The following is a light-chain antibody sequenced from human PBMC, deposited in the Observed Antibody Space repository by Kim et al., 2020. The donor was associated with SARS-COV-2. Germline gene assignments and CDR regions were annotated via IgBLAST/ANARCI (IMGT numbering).Light chain of an antibody. CDR3: QHYRSYPYT. Sequence: SASVGDRVNITCRASQSVDNWLAWYQQKTGTAPKVLISKASTLESGVPSRFSGGGSGTEFTLTIRSLQPDDSATYYCQHYRSYPYTFGQETKLEI. V-gene: IGKV1-5*03. CDR2: KAS. CDR1: QSVDNW. J-gene: IGKJ2*01.